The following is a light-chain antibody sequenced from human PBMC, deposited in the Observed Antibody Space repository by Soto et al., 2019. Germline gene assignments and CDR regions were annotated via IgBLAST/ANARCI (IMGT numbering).Light chain of an antibody. V-gene: IGLV1-44*01. CDR2: SNN. Sequence: QSVLTQPPSASGTPGQRVTISCSGSSSNIGSNTVNWYQQLPGTAPKLLIYSNNQRPSGVPDRFSGSKSGTSASLAISGLQSEHEAVYYSAACEDSLNGRYVFRTG. CDR3: AACEDSLNGRYV. J-gene: IGLJ1*01. CDR1: SSNIGSNT.